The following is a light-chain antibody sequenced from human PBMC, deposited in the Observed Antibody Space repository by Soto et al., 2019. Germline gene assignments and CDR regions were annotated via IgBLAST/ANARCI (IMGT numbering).Light chain of an antibody. CDR2: GAS. Sequence: EVVLTQSPGPRSLSRGEGATPPCRAPPGLSIENLAWFQQKPGQAPRLLIYGASSRATGIPDRFSGSGSGTEFSLSISRLEPEDAAVYFCQQYGYSWTFGQGTKVQIK. CDR1: PGLSIEN. CDR3: QQYGYSWT. V-gene: IGKV3-20*01. J-gene: IGKJ1*01.